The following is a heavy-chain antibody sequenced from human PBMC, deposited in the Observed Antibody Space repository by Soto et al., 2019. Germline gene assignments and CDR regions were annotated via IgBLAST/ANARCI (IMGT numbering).Heavy chain of an antibody. CDR1: GFTFDDYA. J-gene: IGHJ6*02. Sequence: LSLSCAASGFTFDDYAMHWVRQAPGKGLEWVSGISWNSGSIGYADSVKGRFTISRDNAKNSLYLQMNSLRAEDTALYYCAKDKDDSSCKARFYGMDAWGQGTTVTVSS. CDR2: ISWNSGSI. D-gene: IGHD3-22*01. V-gene: IGHV3-9*01. CDR3: AKDKDDSSCKARFYGMDA.